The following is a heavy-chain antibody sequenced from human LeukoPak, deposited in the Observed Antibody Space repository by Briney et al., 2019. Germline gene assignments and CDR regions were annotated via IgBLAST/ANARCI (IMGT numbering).Heavy chain of an antibody. Sequence: GGSLRLSCAASGFIFSSYAMSWVRQAPGKGLEWVSGISGSVDSTYYADSVKGRFTISRDNSKNTLYLQMNSLRAEDAAVYYCAKAYTSTWFNRGYFDYWGQGTLVTVSS. CDR1: GFIFSSYA. J-gene: IGHJ4*02. CDR3: AKAYTSTWFNRGYFDY. V-gene: IGHV3-23*01. D-gene: IGHD6-13*01. CDR2: ISGSVDST.